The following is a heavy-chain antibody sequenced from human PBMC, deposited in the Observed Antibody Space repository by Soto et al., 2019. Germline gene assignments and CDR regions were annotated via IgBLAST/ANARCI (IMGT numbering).Heavy chain of an antibody. CDR3: TLQKGDSRTYICMDV. J-gene: IGHJ6*02. CDR1: GDSVSSNSAV. Sequence: PSQTLSLTCAISGDSVSSNSAVWNWIRQSPSRGLEWLGRAYYRSQWYYDSAVSVRSRITVIPDTSKNQFSLQLNSVTPEDTAVYYCTLQKGDSRTYICMDVWGQGTTVTVPS. CDR2: AYYRSQWYY. D-gene: IGHD2-21*02. V-gene: IGHV6-1*01.